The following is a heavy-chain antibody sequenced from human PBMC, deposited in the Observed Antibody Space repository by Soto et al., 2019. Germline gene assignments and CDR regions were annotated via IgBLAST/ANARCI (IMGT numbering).Heavy chain of an antibody. J-gene: IGHJ3*01. D-gene: IGHD3-22*01. CDR1: GFSVRTSG. V-gene: IGHV3-33*01. Sequence: QVQLVESGGGVVQPERSLRLSCAASGFSVRTSGMHWVRQAPGKGLEWVALIWNDGNNKVYADSVKGRFTISNDNSQNTMYLYMDSLKGEDTALYYWARDDNLQGNGFAVWGQWTMVTVSS. CDR3: ARDDNLQGNGFAV. CDR2: IWNDGNNK.